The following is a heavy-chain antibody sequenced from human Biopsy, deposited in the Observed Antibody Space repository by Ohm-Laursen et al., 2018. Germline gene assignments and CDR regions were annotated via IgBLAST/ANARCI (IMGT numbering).Heavy chain of an antibody. CDR2: IITVSETA. J-gene: IGHJ6*02. D-gene: IGHD6-19*01. CDR1: GGAFTNYA. Sequence: ASVKVSCKASGGAFTNYAINWVRQAPGHGLEWMGGIITVSETADYAERFQGRVTITADVTTTTAYMDLSGLRSEDTAVYYCVAYPSSGFFENNDDFAMDVWGQGTTVIVSS. CDR3: VAYPSSGFFENNDDFAMDV. V-gene: IGHV1-69*13.